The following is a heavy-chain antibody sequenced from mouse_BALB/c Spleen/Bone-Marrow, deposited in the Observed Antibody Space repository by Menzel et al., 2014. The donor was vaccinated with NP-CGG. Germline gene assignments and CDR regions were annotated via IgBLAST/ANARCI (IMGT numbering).Heavy chain of an antibody. CDR1: GFACSSYT. CDR3: TRDLYDGYYYYAMDY. D-gene: IGHD2-3*01. Sequence: EVKLVESGGGLVKPGGSLKLSCAASGFACSSYTMSWVRQTPEKRLEWVATISSGGSYTYYPDSVKGRFTISRDNAKNTLYLQMSSLKSEDTAMYYCTRDLYDGYYYYAMDYWGQGTSVTVSS. CDR2: ISSGGSYT. J-gene: IGHJ4*01. V-gene: IGHV5-6-4*01.